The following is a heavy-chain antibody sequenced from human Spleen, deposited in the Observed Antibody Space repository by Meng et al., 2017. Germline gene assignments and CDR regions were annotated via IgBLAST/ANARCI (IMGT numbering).Heavy chain of an antibody. CDR3: ARDSAALNIVVVPANYYYYYGMDV. J-gene: IGHJ6*02. V-gene: IGHV1-18*01. Sequence: ASVKVSCKASGYTLTSYAINWLRQAPGQGLEWMGWISAYNGNTNYAQKLQGRVTMTTDTSTSTAYMELRSLRSDDTAVYYCARDSAALNIVVVPANYYYYYGMDVWGQGTTVTVSS. D-gene: IGHD2-2*01. CDR1: GYTLTSYA. CDR2: ISAYNGNT.